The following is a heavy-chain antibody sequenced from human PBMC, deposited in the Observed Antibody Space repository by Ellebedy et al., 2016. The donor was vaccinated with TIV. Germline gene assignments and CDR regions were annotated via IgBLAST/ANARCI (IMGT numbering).Heavy chain of an antibody. CDR1: GYTFTSYD. J-gene: IGHJ5*02. Sequence: AASVKVSCKASGYTFTSYDINWVRQATGQGLEWMGWMNPNSGNTGYAQKFQGRVTMTRNTSISTAYMELSSLISEDTAVYYCARVEKEQWLVTTRWFDPWGQGTLVTVSS. D-gene: IGHD6-19*01. CDR3: ARVEKEQWLVTTRWFDP. CDR2: MNPNSGNT. V-gene: IGHV1-8*01.